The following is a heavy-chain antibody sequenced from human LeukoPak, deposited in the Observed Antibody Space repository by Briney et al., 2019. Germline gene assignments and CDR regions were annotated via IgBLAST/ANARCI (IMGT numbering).Heavy chain of an antibody. V-gene: IGHV3-43*01. CDR1: GFTFDDYT. Sequence: GGSLRLSCAASGFTFDDYTMHWVRQAPGKGLEWVSLISWDGGSTYYADSVKGRFTISRDNSKNSLYLQMNSLRAEDTALHYCAKDITSGRGAFDIWGQGTMVTVSS. CDR3: AKDITSGRGAFDI. D-gene: IGHD3-10*01. J-gene: IGHJ3*02. CDR2: ISWDGGST.